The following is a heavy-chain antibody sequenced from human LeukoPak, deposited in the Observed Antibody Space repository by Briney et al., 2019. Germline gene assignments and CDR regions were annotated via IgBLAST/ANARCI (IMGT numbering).Heavy chain of an antibody. V-gene: IGHV4-39*01. Sequence: PSETLSLTCTVSGGSISSSSYYWGWIRQPPGKGLEWIGSIYYSGSTYYNPSLKSRVTISVDTSKNQFSLKLSSVTAADTAVYYCASQPPRYYYDSSGFRLVPYFQHWGQGTLVTVSS. J-gene: IGHJ1*01. D-gene: IGHD3-22*01. CDR3: ASQPPRYYYDSSGFRLVPYFQH. CDR1: GGSISSSSYY. CDR2: IYYSGST.